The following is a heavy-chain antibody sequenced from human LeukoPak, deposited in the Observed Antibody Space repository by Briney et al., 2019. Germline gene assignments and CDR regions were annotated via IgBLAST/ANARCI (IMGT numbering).Heavy chain of an antibody. CDR3: ASGTFDDYGDYDRGDYFDH. J-gene: IGHJ4*02. D-gene: IGHD4-17*01. CDR1: GGSVSSSNSY. CDR2: IYYSGLT. V-gene: IGHV4-39*02. Sequence: SETLSLTRTVSGGSVSSSNSYWGWIRQPPGKGPEWIASIYYSGLTYDNPSLKSRVSISVDPSKNHSSLKVSSVTAADTAVYYCASGTFDDYGDYDRGDYFDHWGQGTLVTVSS.